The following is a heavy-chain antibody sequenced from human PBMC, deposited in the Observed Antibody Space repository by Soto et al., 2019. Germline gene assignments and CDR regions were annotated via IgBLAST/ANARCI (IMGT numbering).Heavy chain of an antibody. D-gene: IGHD4-17*01. CDR1: GLTFSDRY. V-gene: IGHV3-72*01. J-gene: IGHJ4*01. CDR2: IRKKTNSYTT. Sequence: EVQLVESGGGLVQPGGSLRLSCAASGLTFSDRYMDWVRQAPGKGLEWVGRIRKKTNSYTTEYSASVKGRFLISRDDSTSALYLQMSSLKTEDTAVYYGTTLTTVDYYFDYWCHGTMVTVS. CDR3: TTLTTVDYYFDY.